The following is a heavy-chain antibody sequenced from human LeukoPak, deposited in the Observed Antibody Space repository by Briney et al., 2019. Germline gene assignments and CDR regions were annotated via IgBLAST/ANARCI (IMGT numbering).Heavy chain of an antibody. Sequence: GSLRLSCAASGFTFSSYAMSWVRQAPGKGLEWIGEINHSGSTNYNPSLKSRVTISVDTSKNQFSLKLSSVTAADTAVYYCARSEAYSNLKTGFDYWGQGTLVTVSS. D-gene: IGHD4-11*01. CDR3: ARSEAYSNLKTGFDY. V-gene: IGHV4-34*01. J-gene: IGHJ4*02. CDR1: GFTFSSYA. CDR2: INHSGST.